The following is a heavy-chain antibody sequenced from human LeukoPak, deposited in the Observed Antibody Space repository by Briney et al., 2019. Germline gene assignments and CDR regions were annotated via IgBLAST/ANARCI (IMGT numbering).Heavy chain of an antibody. CDR1: GGTFSSYA. Sequence: ASVKVSCKASGGTFSSYAISWVRPAPGQGLEWMGRIIPILGIANYAQKFQGRVTITADKSTSTAYMELSSLRSEDTAVYYCARDDPYSSGWVFDYWGQGTLVTVSS. D-gene: IGHD6-19*01. J-gene: IGHJ4*02. CDR2: IIPILGIA. V-gene: IGHV1-69*04. CDR3: ARDDPYSSGWVFDY.